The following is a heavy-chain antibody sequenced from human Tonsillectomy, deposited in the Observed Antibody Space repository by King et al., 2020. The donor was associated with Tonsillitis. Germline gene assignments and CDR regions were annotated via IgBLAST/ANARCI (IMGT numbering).Heavy chain of an antibody. V-gene: IGHV1-69*01. D-gene: IGHD4-17*01. J-gene: IGHJ6*03. CDR3: AILTATVTTGYSFYYMDV. CDR1: GGTFSSYV. Sequence: VQLVESGAEVKKPGSSVKVSCKASGGTFSSYVISWVRQAPGQGLEWMGGIIPVFGTADNSQSFQGRVTITANESTSTAYMEVSSLRSEDTAVYYCAILTATVTTGYSFYYMDVWGKGTTVTVSS. CDR2: IIPVFGTA.